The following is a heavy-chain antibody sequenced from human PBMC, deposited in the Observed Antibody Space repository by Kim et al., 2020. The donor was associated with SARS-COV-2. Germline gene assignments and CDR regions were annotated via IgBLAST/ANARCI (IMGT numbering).Heavy chain of an antibody. CDR2: R. Sequence: RYYADSVKGRFTISRDNAKNSLYLQMNSLRAEDTAVYYCARAGYGSGIDYWGQGTLVTVSS. D-gene: IGHD3-10*01. CDR3: ARAGYGSGIDY. V-gene: IGHV3-11*01. J-gene: IGHJ4*02.